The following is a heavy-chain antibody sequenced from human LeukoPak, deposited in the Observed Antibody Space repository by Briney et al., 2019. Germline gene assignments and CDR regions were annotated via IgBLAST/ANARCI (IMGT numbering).Heavy chain of an antibody. V-gene: IGHV4-39*01. CDR2: ISYSGST. J-gene: IGHJ5*02. Sequence: SETLSLTCTVSGGSISGYNYYWGWIRQPPGKGLEWNGSISYSGSTYYNPSLKSRVIISVDTSKNQFSLKVNSVTAADTAVYYCARLGYCSSTSCHLSWFDPWGQGTLVAVSS. CDR3: ARLGYCSSTSCHLSWFDP. D-gene: IGHD2-2*01. CDR1: GGSISGYNYY.